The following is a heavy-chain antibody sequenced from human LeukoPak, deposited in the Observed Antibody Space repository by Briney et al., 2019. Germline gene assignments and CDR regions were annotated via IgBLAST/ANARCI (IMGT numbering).Heavy chain of an antibody. J-gene: IGHJ6*02. CDR3: ARVRKTNPDDDFWSGYYYYYGMDV. D-gene: IGHD3-3*01. Sequence: GSLRLSCAASGFTFSSYWMSWVRQAPGKGLEWVANIKQDGSEKYYVDSVKGRFTISRDNAKNSLYLQMNSLRAEDTAVYYCARVRKTNPDDDFWSGYYYYYGMDVWGQGTTVTVSS. V-gene: IGHV3-7*03. CDR1: GFTFSSYW. CDR2: IKQDGSEK.